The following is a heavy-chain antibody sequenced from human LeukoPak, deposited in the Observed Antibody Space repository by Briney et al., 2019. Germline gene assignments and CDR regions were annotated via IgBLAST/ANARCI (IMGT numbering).Heavy chain of an antibody. D-gene: IGHD6-6*01. CDR1: GGSISSGSYY. CDR2: IYYSGST. J-gene: IGHJ4*02. V-gene: IGHV4-39*07. Sequence: SETLSLTCTVSGGSISSGSYYWRWIRQPAGKGLEWIGSIYYSGSTYYNPSLKSRVTISVDTSKNQFSLKLSSVTAADTAVYYCASRNIAARPIDYWGQGTLVTVSS. CDR3: ASRNIAARPIDY.